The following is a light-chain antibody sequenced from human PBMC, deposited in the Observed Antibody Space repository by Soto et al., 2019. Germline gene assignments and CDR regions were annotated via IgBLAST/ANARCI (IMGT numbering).Light chain of an antibody. CDR1: QRVSSY. CDR2: GAS. V-gene: IGKV3-20*01. CDR3: QQYGSSGT. Sequence: EIVLTQSPATLSLSPGERATLSCRASQRVSSYLAWYQQKPGQAPRLLIYGASNRATGIPDRFSGSGSGTDFTLTISRLEPEDFAVYYCQQYGSSGTFGQGTKVDNK. J-gene: IGKJ1*01.